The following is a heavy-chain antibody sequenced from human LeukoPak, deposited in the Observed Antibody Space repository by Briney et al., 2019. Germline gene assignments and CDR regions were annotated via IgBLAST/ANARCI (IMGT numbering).Heavy chain of an antibody. D-gene: IGHD4-17*01. CDR1: GFTFSSDA. J-gene: IGHJ5*02. V-gene: IGHV3-23*01. CDR2: ISGSGGST. Sequence: GGSLRLSCAVSGFTFSSDAMSWVRQAPGKGLEWVSSISGSGGSTYYADSVKGRFTISRDTSKNILNLQMNSLRAEDTATYYCTKGDGDFPLDHWGQGTLVTVSS. CDR3: TKGDGDFPLDH.